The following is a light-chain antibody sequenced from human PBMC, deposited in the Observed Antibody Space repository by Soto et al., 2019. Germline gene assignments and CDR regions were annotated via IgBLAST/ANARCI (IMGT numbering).Light chain of an antibody. V-gene: IGKV3-20*01. Sequence: EVMLTQSPGTRSLSPGERATFSCRASQRVSSNYLAWYKQKSGQAPRLLIYGASNRATGIPDRFSGSESGKDFALTIRRLEPADFAVYYCQQYDTSPRTFGQGTKVEFK. J-gene: IGKJ1*01. CDR2: GAS. CDR1: QRVSSNY. CDR3: QQYDTSPRT.